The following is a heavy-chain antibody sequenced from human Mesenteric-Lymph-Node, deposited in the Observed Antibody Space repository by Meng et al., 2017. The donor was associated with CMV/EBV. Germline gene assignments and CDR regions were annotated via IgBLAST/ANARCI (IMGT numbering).Heavy chain of an antibody. CDR3: TGVRIGFDY. CDR1: GFTFGDYD. Sequence: GESLKISCPASGFTFGDYDMNWVRQAPGKGLEWVGFIRRKGYGGTIEYAASVKGRFTISRDDSKSIAYLQMNSLKSEDTAVYYCTGVRIGFDYWGQGTLVTVSS. CDR2: IRRKGYGGTI. J-gene: IGHJ4*02. V-gene: IGHV3-49*04. D-gene: IGHD2-15*01.